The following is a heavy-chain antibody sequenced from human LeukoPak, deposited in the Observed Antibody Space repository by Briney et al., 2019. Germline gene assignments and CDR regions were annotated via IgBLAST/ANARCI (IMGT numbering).Heavy chain of an antibody. Sequence: GGSLRLSCAASGFNVSSNYMSWVRQAPGKGLEWVSFIYSGGSTYYADSVKGRFTISRGNSKNTLYLQMNSLRAEDTAVYYCARDGINGYSMDYWGQGTLVTVSS. V-gene: IGHV3-66*01. CDR3: ARDGINGYSMDY. J-gene: IGHJ4*02. CDR2: IYSGGST. D-gene: IGHD2-21*01. CDR1: GFNVSSNY.